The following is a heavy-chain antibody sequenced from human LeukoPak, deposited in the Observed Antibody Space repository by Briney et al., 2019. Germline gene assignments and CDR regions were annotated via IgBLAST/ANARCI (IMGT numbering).Heavy chain of an antibody. CDR1: GFIFSTYG. D-gene: IGHD6-19*01. CDR2: ISGSGSTT. Sequence: PGGTLRLSCSASGFIFSTYGMGWVRQAPGKGLEWVISISGSGSTTFYADSVKGRFTISRDNSKNMLYLQMTSLRAEDTAVYYCAKGTSTYSSGSFDYWGRGTLVTVSS. J-gene: IGHJ4*02. V-gene: IGHV3-23*01. CDR3: AKGTSTYSSGSFDY.